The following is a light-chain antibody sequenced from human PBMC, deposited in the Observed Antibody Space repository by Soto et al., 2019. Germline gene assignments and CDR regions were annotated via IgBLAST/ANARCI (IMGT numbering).Light chain of an antibody. J-gene: IGKJ1*01. CDR1: QSVSTD. V-gene: IGKV3-15*01. CDR3: QQYNNWPRT. CDR2: GAS. Sequence: EIVMTQSPATLSVSPGATATLSCRASQSVSTDLAWYQQKPGQVPRVLIYGASTRATDIPARFSGSGSGTDFTLTIDSLQSEDFAVYYCQQYNNWPRTFGQGTKVDIX.